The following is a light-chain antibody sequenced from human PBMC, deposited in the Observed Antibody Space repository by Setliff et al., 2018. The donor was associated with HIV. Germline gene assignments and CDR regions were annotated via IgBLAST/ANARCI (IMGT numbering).Light chain of an antibody. CDR1: SSDVGSYNF. J-gene: IGLJ1*01. CDR3: CSYAGSSTYV. CDR2: EVT. V-gene: IGLV2-23*02. Sequence: QSVLAQPASVSGSPGQSITISCTGTSSDVGSYNFVSWFQQLPGKAPKLMIYEVTKRPSEVSNRFSGSKSGNTASLTISGLQAEDEADYYCCSYAGSSTYVFGTGTKSPS.